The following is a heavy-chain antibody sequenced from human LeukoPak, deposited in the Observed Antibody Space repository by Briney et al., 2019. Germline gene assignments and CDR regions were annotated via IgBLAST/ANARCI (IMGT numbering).Heavy chain of an antibody. D-gene: IGHD2-8*01. Sequence: ASVNVSCKASGGTFSSYAISWVRQAPGQGLEWMGGIIPIFGTANYAQKFQGRVTITADESTSTAYMELSSLRSEDTAVYYWAFPCTYFDYWGQGALVTVSS. J-gene: IGHJ4*02. CDR3: AFPCTYFDY. CDR2: IIPIFGTA. CDR1: GGTFSSYA. V-gene: IGHV1-69*13.